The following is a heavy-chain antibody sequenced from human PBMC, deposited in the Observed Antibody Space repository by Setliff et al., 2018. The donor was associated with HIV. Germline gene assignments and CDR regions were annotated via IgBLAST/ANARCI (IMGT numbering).Heavy chain of an antibody. J-gene: IGHJ4*02. CDR1: RFNISTHT. CDR3: AMSPYSSGLFDC. D-gene: IGHD6-19*01. Sequence: GGSLRLSCAASRFNISTHTVSWVRQAPGKGLEWVSYISSSGSTIYYAGSVKGRFTISRDNAKNSLYLQMNSLRAEDTAAYYCAMSPYSSGLFDCWGQGTLVTV. CDR2: ISSSGSTI. V-gene: IGHV3-48*04.